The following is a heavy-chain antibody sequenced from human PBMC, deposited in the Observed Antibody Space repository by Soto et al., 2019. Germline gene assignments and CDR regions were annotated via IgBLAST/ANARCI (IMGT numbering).Heavy chain of an antibody. J-gene: IGHJ6*02. V-gene: IGHV1-8*01. D-gene: IGHD6-13*01. CDR2: MNPNSGNT. CDR1: GYTFTSYD. CDR3: AAARRSSWAYYYYGMDV. Sequence: ASVKVSCKASGYTFTSYDINWVRQATGQGLEWMGWMNPNSGNTGYAQKFQGRVTMTRNTSISTAYMELSSLRSEDTAVYYCAAARRSSWAYYYYGMDVWGQGTTVTVSS.